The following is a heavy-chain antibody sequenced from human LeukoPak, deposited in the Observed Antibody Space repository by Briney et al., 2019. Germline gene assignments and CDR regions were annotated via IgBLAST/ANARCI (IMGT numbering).Heavy chain of an antibody. CDR3: AREDRYSGYDLEYYYYMDV. V-gene: IGHV1-2*02. CDR1: GYSFSDYY. CDR2: INPNSGGT. D-gene: IGHD5-12*01. Sequence: ASVKVSCTASGYSFSDYYIHWLRQAPGQGLEWMGWINPNSGGTNYAQKFQGRVTMTRDTSISTAYMELSRLRSDDTAVYYCAREDRYSGYDLEYYYYMDVWGKGTTVTVSS. J-gene: IGHJ6*03.